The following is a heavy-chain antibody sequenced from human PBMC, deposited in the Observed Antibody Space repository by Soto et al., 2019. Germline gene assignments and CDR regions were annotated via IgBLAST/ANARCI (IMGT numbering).Heavy chain of an antibody. V-gene: IGHV3-48*02. CDR3: ARGHGWAFDS. CDR1: GFTFSTFS. D-gene: IGHD6-19*01. CDR2: ISGGGRPI. Sequence: EVQLVESGGGSVQPGGSLRLSCAASGFTFSTFSMNWVRQAPGRGLERISYISGGGRPISYADSVKGRFTISRDNAKNSLYLQMDSLTDEDTAVYYCARGHGWAFDSWGQGTLVTVSS. J-gene: IGHJ4*02.